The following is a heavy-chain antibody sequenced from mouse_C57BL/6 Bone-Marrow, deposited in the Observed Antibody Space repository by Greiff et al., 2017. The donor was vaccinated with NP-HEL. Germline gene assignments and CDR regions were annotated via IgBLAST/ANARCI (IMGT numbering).Heavy chain of an antibody. D-gene: IGHD1-1*01. Sequence: QVQLQQPGAELVKPGASVKMSCKASGYTFTSYWITWVKQRPGQGLEWIGDIYPGSGSTNYNEKFKSKATLTVDKSSSTAYMQLSSLTSEDSAVYYCARRDYGSSRDYWGQGTTLTVSS. CDR1: GYTFTSYW. CDR3: ARRDYGSSRDY. V-gene: IGHV1-55*01. J-gene: IGHJ2*01. CDR2: IYPGSGST.